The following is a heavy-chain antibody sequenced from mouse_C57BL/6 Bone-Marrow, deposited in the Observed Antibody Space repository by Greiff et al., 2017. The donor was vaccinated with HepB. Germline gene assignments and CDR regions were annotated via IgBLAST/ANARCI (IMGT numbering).Heavy chain of an antibody. J-gene: IGHJ3*01. CDR1: GYTFTSYW. V-gene: IGHV1-69*01. D-gene: IGHD1-1*01. CDR2: IDPSDSYT. Sequence: QVQLKQPGAELVMPGASVKLSCKASGYTFTSYWMHWVKQRPGQGLEWIGEIDPSDSYTNYNQKFKGKSTLTVDKSSSTAYMQLSSLTSEDSAVYYCARRDYGSSWFAYWGQGTLVTVSA. CDR3: ARRDYGSSWFAY.